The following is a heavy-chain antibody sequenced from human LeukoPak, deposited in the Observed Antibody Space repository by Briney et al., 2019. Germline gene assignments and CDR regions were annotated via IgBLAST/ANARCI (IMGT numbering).Heavy chain of an antibody. CDR3: AKGPLRGTAAAIDY. CDR1: GFTFSTYA. D-gene: IGHD2-2*01. CDR2: ISYDGRNI. V-gene: IGHV3-30*04. J-gene: IGHJ4*02. Sequence: GGSLRLSCAASGFTFSTYAMHWVRQAPGKGLEWVAVISYDGRNIHYPDSVKGRFTISRDISTDTLWLQMDSLRTEDTAVYYCAKGPLRGTAAAIDYWGQGTLVTVSS.